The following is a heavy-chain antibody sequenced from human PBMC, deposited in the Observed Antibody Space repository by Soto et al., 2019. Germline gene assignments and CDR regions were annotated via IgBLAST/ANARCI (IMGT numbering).Heavy chain of an antibody. J-gene: IGHJ4*02. CDR2: ISYDGSNK. V-gene: IGHV3-30*04. CDR3: AREMLCTDASCYVDS. Sequence: PGGSLRLSCAASGFTFSSYAMHWVRQAPGKGLEWVAVISYDGSNKYYADSVKDRFTISRDNSKSTLFLQMNSLRAEDTAVYFCAREMLCTDASCYVDSWGQGALVTVSS. D-gene: IGHD2-2*01. CDR1: GFTFSSYA.